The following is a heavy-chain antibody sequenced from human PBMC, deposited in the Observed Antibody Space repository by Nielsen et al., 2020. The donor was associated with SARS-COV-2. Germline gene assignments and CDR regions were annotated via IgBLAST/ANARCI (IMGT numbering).Heavy chain of an antibody. CDR2: IYYSGST. V-gene: IGHV4-59*12. Sequence: LETLSLTCTVSGGSISSYYWSWIRQPPGKGLEWIGYIYYSGSTNYNPSLKSRVTISVDTSKNQFSLKLSSVTAADTAVYYCARENSSGWYNWFDPWGQGTLVTVSS. J-gene: IGHJ5*02. CDR1: GGSISSYY. D-gene: IGHD6-19*01. CDR3: ARENSSGWYNWFDP.